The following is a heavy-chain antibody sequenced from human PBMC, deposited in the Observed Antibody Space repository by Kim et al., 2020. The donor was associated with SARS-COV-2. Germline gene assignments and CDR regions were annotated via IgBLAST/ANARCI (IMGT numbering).Heavy chain of an antibody. J-gene: IGHJ4*02. CDR3: LHQLVN. Sequence: GGSLRLSCAASGFTVSSTYMNWVRQAPGKGLEWVSVIYSGGQTYYADSVKGRFTISRDNFNNILYLQMNSLRADDTAVYYCLHQLVNWGQGTLVTVSS. CDR2: IYSGGQT. V-gene: IGHV3-66*01. CDR1: GFTVSSTY. D-gene: IGHD1-1*01.